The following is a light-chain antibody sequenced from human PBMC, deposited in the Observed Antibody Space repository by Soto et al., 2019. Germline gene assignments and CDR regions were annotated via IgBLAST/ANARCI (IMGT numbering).Light chain of an antibody. CDR1: QGIRNF. CDR2: AAS. V-gene: IGKV1-27*01. Sequence: DIQMTQSPTSLSASVGDRVTITCRASQGIRNFVAWYQQKPGKGPKLLLYAASTLQSGVPSRFSGSGAGSDLTLPINSRHPEDVGTYPCQKYRSVLVFGPGTKVEIK. J-gene: IGKJ3*01. CDR3: QKYRSVLV.